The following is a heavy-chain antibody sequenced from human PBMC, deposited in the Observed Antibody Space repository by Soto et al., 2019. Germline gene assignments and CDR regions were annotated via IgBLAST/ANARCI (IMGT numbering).Heavy chain of an antibody. CDR1: GYTFTSYA. V-gene: IGHV1-3*01. CDR2: INAGNGNT. CDR3: ASFPVPPDYSYYLMDL. Sequence: GASVKVSCKASGYTFTSYAMHWVRQAPGQRLEWMGWINAGNGNTKDSQKFQGRGTITRDTSASTAYMELSSLRSEDTAVYYCASFPVPPDYSYYLMDLSAQRTKVTVSS. J-gene: IGHJ6*02.